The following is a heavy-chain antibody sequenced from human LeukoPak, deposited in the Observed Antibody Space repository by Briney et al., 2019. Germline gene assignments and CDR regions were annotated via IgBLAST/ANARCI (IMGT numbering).Heavy chain of an antibody. J-gene: IGHJ2*01. Sequence: SETLSLTCTVSGGSISSNSHYWGWIRQPPGKGLEWIGNIYYRGSTAYNPSLRSRVTMSIDTSKNQFSLKLSSVTAADTAVYYCARVPKYFDLWGRGTLVTVSS. CDR3: ARVPKYFDL. CDR2: IYYRGST. V-gene: IGHV4-39*01. CDR1: GGSISSNSHY.